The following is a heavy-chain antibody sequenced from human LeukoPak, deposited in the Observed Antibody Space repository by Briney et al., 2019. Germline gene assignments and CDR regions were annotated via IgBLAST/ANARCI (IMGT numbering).Heavy chain of an antibody. CDR2: ISRSSDFI. D-gene: IGHD3-22*01. J-gene: IGHJ4*02. Sequence: PGGSLRLSCAASRFTFSSYNMNWVRQAPGKGLEWVSLISRSSDFIYYAESLKGRLTISRDNAKNSLYLQMNSLRAEDTAIYYCAREGTEYYYESGGYYLPFDYWGQGTLVTVSS. V-gene: IGHV3-21*01. CDR1: RFTFSSYN. CDR3: AREGTEYYYESGGYYLPFDY.